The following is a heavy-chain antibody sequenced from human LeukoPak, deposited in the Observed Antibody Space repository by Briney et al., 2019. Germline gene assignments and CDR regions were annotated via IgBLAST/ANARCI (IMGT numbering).Heavy chain of an antibody. CDR1: GLTFSNVW. J-gene: IGHJ4*02. V-gene: IGHV3-15*01. CDR3: TTLSVPVDY. Sequence: GGSLRLSCAASGLTFSNVWMSWVRQAPGKGLEWVGRIKTKTNGGTTDYAAPVKGRFTISRDDSKDTLYLQMNRLKTEDTAVYYCTTLSVPVDYWGQGALVTVSS. D-gene: IGHD2-2*01. CDR2: IKTKTNGGTT.